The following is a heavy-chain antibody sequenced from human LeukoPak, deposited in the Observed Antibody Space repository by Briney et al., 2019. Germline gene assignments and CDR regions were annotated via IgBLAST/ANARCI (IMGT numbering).Heavy chain of an antibody. CDR1: GDSVTTYY. V-gene: IGHV3-7*03. CDR2: IKQDGSEK. D-gene: IGHD3-22*01. CDR3: ARPEHYYDSSGYFI. J-gene: IGHJ3*02. Sequence: ETLSLTCTVSGDSVTTYYWSWVRQAPGKGLEWVANIKQDGSEKYYVDSVKGRFTISRDNAKNSLYLQMNSLRAEDTAVYYCARPEHYYDSSGYFIWGQGTMVTVSS.